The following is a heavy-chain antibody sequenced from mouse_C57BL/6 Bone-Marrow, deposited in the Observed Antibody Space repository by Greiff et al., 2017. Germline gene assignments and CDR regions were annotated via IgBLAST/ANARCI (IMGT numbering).Heavy chain of an antibody. CDR3: ASNYGSYYYAMDY. CDR1: GYSITSGYY. D-gene: IGHD1-1*01. CDR2: ISYDGSN. V-gene: IGHV3-6*01. Sequence: ESGPGLVKPSQSLSLTCSVTGYSITSGYYWNWIRQFPGNKLEWMGYISYDGSNNYNPSLKNRISITRDTSKNQFFLKLNSVTTEDTATYYCASNYGSYYYAMDYWGQGTSVTVSS. J-gene: IGHJ4*01.